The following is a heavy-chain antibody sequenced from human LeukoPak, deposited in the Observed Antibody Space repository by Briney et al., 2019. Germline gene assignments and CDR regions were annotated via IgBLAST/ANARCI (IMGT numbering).Heavy chain of an antibody. CDR1: GFTFSSHW. CDR2: IKPDESER. J-gene: IGHJ4*02. D-gene: IGHD6-13*01. V-gene: IGHV3-7*01. CDR3: ARDGLAAAYRKYYFDY. Sequence: GGSLRLSCAASGFTFSSHWMSWVRQAPGKGLEWVANIKPDESERYYVDSVKGRFTISRDNAKNSLFLQMNSLRAEDTAVYYCARDGLAAAYRKYYFDYWGQGTLVTVSS.